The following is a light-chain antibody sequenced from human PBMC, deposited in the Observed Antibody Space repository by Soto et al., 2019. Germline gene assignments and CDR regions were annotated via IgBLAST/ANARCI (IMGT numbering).Light chain of an antibody. CDR3: SSYTGSNNLVI. Sequence: QSVLTQPPSASGSPGQSVTISCTGTSSDVGGYNYVSWYQQHPGKAPKVMIYEVSKRPSGVPDRFSGSKSGNTASLTVSGLQAEDEADYYCSSYTGSNNLVIFGGGTQLTVL. J-gene: IGLJ2*01. CDR2: EVS. CDR1: SSDVGGYNY. V-gene: IGLV2-8*01.